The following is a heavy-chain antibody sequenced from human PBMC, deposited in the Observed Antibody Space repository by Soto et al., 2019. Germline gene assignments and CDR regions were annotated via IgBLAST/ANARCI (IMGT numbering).Heavy chain of an antibody. D-gene: IGHD2-21*02. CDR1: GFTFSSYG. J-gene: IGHJ6*02. CDR3: AKRGPSDYYTYGMDV. CDR2: IWYDGSNK. Sequence: GGSLRLSCAASGFTFSSYGMHWVRQAPGKGLEWVAVIWYDGSNKYYADSVKGRFTISKDISKNTLYLQMNSLRAEDTAVYYCAKRGPSDYYTYGMDVWGRGTTVTVSS. V-gene: IGHV3-33*06.